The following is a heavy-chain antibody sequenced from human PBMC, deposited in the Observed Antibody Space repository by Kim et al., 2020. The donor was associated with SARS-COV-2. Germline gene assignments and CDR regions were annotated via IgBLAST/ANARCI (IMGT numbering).Heavy chain of an antibody. J-gene: IGHJ6*02. CDR3: ARDFGGYNIVVVPAARINYYYYGMDV. D-gene: IGHD2-2*01. V-gene: IGHV1-46*01. Sequence: ASVKVSCKASGYTFTSYYMHWVRQAPGQGLEWMGIINPSGGSTSYAQKFQGRVTMTRDTSTSTVYMELSSLRSEDTAVYYCARDFGGYNIVVVPAARINYYYYGMDVWGQGTTVTVSS. CDR2: INPSGGST. CDR1: GYTFTSYY.